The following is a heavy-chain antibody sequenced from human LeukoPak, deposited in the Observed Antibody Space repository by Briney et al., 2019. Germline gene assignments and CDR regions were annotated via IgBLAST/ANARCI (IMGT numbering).Heavy chain of an antibody. Sequence: GGSLRLSCAASGFTFSSYWMSWVRQAPGKGLEWVANIKQDGSEKYYVDSVKGRFTISRDNAKNSLYLQMNSLRAEDTAVYYCARGYCSGGSCFFDYWGQGTLVTVSP. CDR2: IKQDGSEK. CDR1: GFTFSSYW. CDR3: ARGYCSGGSCFFDY. D-gene: IGHD2-15*01. V-gene: IGHV3-7*01. J-gene: IGHJ4*02.